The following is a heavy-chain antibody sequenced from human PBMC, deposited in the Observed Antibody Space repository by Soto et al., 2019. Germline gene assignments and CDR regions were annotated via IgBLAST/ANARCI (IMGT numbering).Heavy chain of an antibody. CDR3: AREPPYGSGSYEKKYYYYYYGMDV. CDR2: ISSSSSTI. D-gene: IGHD3-10*01. Sequence: PGGSLRLSCAASGFTFSSYSMNWVRQAPGKGLEWVSYISSSSSTIYYADSVKGRFTISRDNAKNSLYLQMNSLRDEDTAVYYCAREPPYGSGSYEKKYYYYYYGMDVWGQGTTVTVSS. V-gene: IGHV3-48*02. CDR1: GFTFSSYS. J-gene: IGHJ6*02.